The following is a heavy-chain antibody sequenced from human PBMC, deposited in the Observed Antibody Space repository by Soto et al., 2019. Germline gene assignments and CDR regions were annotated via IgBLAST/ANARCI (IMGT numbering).Heavy chain of an antibody. Sequence: EVQLVESGGGLVQPGGSLRLSCAASGFTFSSYSMNWVRQAPGKGLEWVSYISSSSSTIYYADSVKGRFTISRDNAKNSLYLQMNSLRAEDTAVYYCARHPERIAEIGGFDPWGQGTRVTVSS. CDR1: GFTFSSYS. V-gene: IGHV3-48*01. CDR3: ARHPERIAEIGGFDP. D-gene: IGHD6-13*01. J-gene: IGHJ5*02. CDR2: ISSSSSTI.